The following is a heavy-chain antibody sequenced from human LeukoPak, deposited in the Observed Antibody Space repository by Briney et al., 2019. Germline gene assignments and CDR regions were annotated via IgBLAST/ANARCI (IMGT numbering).Heavy chain of an antibody. V-gene: IGHV3-48*04. D-gene: IGHD3-16*02. CDR1: GFTFSSYS. CDR2: ISSSSSTI. J-gene: IGHJ4*02. Sequence: PGGSLRLSCAASGFTFSSYSMNWVRQAPGKGLEWVSYISSSSSTIYYADSVKGRFTISRDNAKNSLYLQMNSLRAEDTAVYYCASEPADYVWGSYRYTHFFDYWGRGTLVTVSS. CDR3: ASEPADYVWGSYRYTHFFDY.